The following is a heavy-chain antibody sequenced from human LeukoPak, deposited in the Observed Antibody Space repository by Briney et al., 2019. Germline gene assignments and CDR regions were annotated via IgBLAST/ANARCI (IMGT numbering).Heavy chain of an antibody. CDR1: GFTFKSYA. Sequence: GGSLRLSCAASGFTFKSYAMTRVREAPGKGLEWVSAITSGGDTYYADSVKGRFTISRDNSKNTLYLQMSNLGAEDTAVYYCTKCAAGGGSCYGWYWGQGTLVTVS. CDR2: ITSGGDT. CDR3: TKCAAGGGSCYGWY. V-gene: IGHV3-23*01. D-gene: IGHD2-15*01. J-gene: IGHJ4*02.